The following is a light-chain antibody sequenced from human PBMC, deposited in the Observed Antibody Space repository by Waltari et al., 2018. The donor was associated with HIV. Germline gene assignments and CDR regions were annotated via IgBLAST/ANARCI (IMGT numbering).Light chain of an antibody. V-gene: IGKV4-1*01. CDR2: WAS. Sequence: DIVMTQYTDSLAVYLGARATLNCTSRRSIFYILNYLAWYQQKPGQPPKVLIYWASTRAFGVPDRFSGSGSGTDFTLTISRVQADDVATYYCQQHYILRSTFGGGTKLEI. CDR3: QQHYILRST. J-gene: IGKJ4*01. CDR1: RSIFYILNY.